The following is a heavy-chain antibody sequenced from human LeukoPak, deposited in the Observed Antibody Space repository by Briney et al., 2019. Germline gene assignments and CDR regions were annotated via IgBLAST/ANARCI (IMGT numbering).Heavy chain of an antibody. CDR2: ISGSGGST. CDR1: GFTFSSYA. J-gene: IGHJ6*02. CDR3: AKQLWLAWERCGMDV. Sequence: SGGSLRLSCAASGFTFSSYAMSWVRQAPGKGLEWVSAISGSGGSTYYADSVKGRFTISRDNSKNTLYLQMNSLRAEDTAVYYCAKQLWLAWERCGMDVWGQGTTVTVSS. D-gene: IGHD5-18*01. V-gene: IGHV3-23*01.